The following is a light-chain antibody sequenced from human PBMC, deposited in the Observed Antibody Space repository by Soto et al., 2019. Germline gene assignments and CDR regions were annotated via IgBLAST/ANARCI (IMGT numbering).Light chain of an antibody. Sequence: IVLTQSPATLSLSPGERASLSCRASQTVGKDLAWYRVRPGQAPRLLIFDASTRATGVPPRFSGSRSGSDLTLTISSLDPEDFALYYCQQRSAWPFTFGGGTSVLIK. CDR2: DAS. J-gene: IGKJ4*01. CDR3: QQRSAWPFT. V-gene: IGKV3-11*01. CDR1: QTVGKD.